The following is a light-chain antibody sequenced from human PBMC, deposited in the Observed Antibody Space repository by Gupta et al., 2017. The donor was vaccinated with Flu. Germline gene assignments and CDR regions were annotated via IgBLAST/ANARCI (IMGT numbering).Light chain of an antibody. CDR1: GYD. V-gene: IGLV1-40*03. CDR2: GNT. Sequence: GYDVHWYHQLPGRAPKLLIYGNTDRSAGVPDRFSVSKSGAAASLAITGLQAEGESDYYCQSYDSRLKGQELGGGTKLTVL. J-gene: IGLJ3*02. CDR3: QSYDSRLKGQE.